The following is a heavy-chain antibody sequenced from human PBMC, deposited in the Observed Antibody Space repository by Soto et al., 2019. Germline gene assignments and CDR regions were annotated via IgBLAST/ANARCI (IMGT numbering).Heavy chain of an antibody. Sequence: PGGSLRVSCAASGFTFRSYAMSWVRQAPGKGLEWVSAISGSGGSTYYADSVKGRFTISRDNSKNTLYLQMNSLRAEDTAVYYCAKDRSSYFDYWGQGTLVTVSS. D-gene: IGHD6-6*01. V-gene: IGHV3-23*01. J-gene: IGHJ4*02. CDR1: GFTFRSYA. CDR3: AKDRSSYFDY. CDR2: ISGSGGST.